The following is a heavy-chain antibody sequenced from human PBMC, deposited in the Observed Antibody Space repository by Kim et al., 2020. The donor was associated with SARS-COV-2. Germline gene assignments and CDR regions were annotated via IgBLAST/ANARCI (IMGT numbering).Heavy chain of an antibody. V-gene: IGHV1-24*01. D-gene: IGHD3-22*01. Sequence: ASVKVSCKVSGYTLTELSMHWVRQAPGKGLEWMGGFDPEDGETIYAQKFQGRVTMTEDTSTDTAYMELSSLRSEDTAVYYCATSGLRPAASSGYYYLGWFDPWGQGTLVTVSS. CDR3: ATSGLRPAASSGYYYLGWFDP. J-gene: IGHJ5*02. CDR1: GYTLTELS. CDR2: FDPEDGET.